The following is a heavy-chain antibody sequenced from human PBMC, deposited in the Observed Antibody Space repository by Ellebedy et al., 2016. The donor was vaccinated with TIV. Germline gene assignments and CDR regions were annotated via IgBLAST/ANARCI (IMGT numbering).Heavy chain of an antibody. Sequence: SETLSLXCTVSGGSISSGGYYWSWIRQHPGKGLEWIGYIYYSGSTYYNPSLKSRVTISVDTSKNQFSLKLSSVTAADTAVYYCAREVVGNDPNPAPIDYWGQGTLVTVSS. CDR1: GGSISSGGYY. J-gene: IGHJ4*02. V-gene: IGHV4-31*03. D-gene: IGHD4-23*01. CDR2: IYYSGST. CDR3: AREVVGNDPNPAPIDY.